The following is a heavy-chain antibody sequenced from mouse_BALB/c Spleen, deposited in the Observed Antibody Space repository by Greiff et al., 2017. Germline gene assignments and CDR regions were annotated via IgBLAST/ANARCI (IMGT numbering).Heavy chain of an antibody. CDR1: GFTFSSYA. V-gene: IGHV5-9-4*01. J-gene: IGHJ3*01. D-gene: IGHD2-3*01. CDR2: ISSGGSYT. Sequence: VKLVESGGGLVKPGGSLKLSCAASGFTFSSYAMSWVRQSPEKRLEWVAEISSGGSYTYYPDTVTGRFTISRDNAKNTLYREMSSLRSEDTAMYYCARGDGSKFAYWGQGTLVTVSA. CDR3: ARGDGSKFAY.